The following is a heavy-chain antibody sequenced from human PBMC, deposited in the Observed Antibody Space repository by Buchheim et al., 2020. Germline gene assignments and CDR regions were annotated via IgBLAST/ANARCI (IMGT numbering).Heavy chain of an antibody. J-gene: IGHJ6*03. V-gene: IGHV3-30*03. CDR1: GFTFSSYG. CDR3: ARRLAAYYYYMDV. Sequence: QVQLVESGGGVVQPGRSLRLSCAASGFTFSSYGMHWVRQAPGKGLEWVAVISYDGSNKYYAASVKGRFTISRDTYKHTLYLQMNSLRAEDTAVYYCARRLAAYYYYMDVWGKGTT. D-gene: IGHD6-19*01. CDR2: ISYDGSNK.